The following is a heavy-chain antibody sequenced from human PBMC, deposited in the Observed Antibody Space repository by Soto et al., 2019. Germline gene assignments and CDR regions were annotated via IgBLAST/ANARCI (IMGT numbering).Heavy chain of an antibody. J-gene: IGHJ1*01. Sequence: VQLQESGPGLVKPSQTLSLTCDVSDESVTSPGNYWNWIRQRPDTGLEWIGYISSGGSPFYNPSLKSRVSISLDTSKNVISLALCSVTAADTAVYYCTRNHCAGGGGYDRDYWGRVTRVTVSS. D-gene: IGHD5-12*01. CDR2: ISSGGSP. V-gene: IGHV4-31*11. CDR3: TRNHCAGGGGYDRDY. CDR1: DESVTSPGNY.